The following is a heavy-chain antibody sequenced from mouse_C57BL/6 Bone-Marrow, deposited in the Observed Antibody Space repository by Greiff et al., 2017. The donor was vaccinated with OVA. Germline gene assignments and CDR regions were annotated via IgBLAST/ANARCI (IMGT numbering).Heavy chain of an antibody. D-gene: IGHD1-1*01. CDR1: GFTFSNYW. CDR2: IRLKSDNYAT. Sequence: EVQLQESGGGLVQPGGSMKLSCVASGFTFSNYWMNWVRQSPEKGLEWVAQIRLKSDNYATHYAESVKGRFTISRDDSKSSVYLQMNNLRAEDTGIYYCTGYYYGSAYWGQGTLVTVSA. V-gene: IGHV6-3*01. CDR3: TGYYYGSAY. J-gene: IGHJ3*01.